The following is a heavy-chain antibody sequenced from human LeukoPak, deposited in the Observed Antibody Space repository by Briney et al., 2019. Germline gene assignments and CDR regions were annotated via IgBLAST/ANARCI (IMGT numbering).Heavy chain of an antibody. V-gene: IGHV4-34*01. D-gene: IGHD3-3*01. Sequence: SETLSLTCAVYGGSFSGYYWSWIRQPPGKGLEWIGEINHSGSTNYNPSLKSRVTISVDTSKNQFSLKLSSVTAADTAVYYCARDRVYDFWSGYPNWSDPWGQGTLVTVSS. CDR3: ARDRVYDFWSGYPNWSDP. CDR1: GGSFSGYY. CDR2: INHSGST. J-gene: IGHJ5*02.